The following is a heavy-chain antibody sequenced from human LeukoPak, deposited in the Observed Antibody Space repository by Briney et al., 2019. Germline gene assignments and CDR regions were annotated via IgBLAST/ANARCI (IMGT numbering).Heavy chain of an antibody. V-gene: IGHV3-53*01. CDR2: ISGSAGTT. CDR3: ARSIMYGDHGEDI. J-gene: IGHJ3*02. Sequence: GGSLKLSCAASGFTVSSNYMSWVRQAPGKGLEWVSAISGSAGTTYYADSVKGRFTISRDNAKNTLYLQMDSLRAEDAAIYYCARSIMYGDHGEDIWGQGTVVAVSS. CDR1: GFTVSSNY. D-gene: IGHD4-17*01.